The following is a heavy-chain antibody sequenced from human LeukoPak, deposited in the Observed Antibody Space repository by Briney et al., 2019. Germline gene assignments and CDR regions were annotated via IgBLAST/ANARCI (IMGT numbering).Heavy chain of an antibody. CDR3: TTGVRINPHRYYYYYMDV. CDR2: IKSKTDGGTT. J-gene: IGHJ6*03. V-gene: IGHV3-15*01. CDR1: GFTFSNAW. Sequence: KAGGSLRLSCAASGFTFSNAWMSWVRQAPGKGLEWVGRIKSKTDGGTTDYAAPVKGRFTISRDDSKNTLYLQMNSLKTEDTAVYYCTTGVRINPHRYYYYYMDVWGKGTTVTVSS. D-gene: IGHD3-10*01.